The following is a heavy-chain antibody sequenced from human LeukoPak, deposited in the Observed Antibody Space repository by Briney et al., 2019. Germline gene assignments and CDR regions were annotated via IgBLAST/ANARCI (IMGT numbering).Heavy chain of an antibody. V-gene: IGHV3-48*03. D-gene: IGHD6-6*01. CDR3: ARADDSSSGYFDY. CDR2: ISSSGSTI. Sequence: GGSLRLSCAASGFTFSSYEMNWVRQAPGKGLEWVSYISSSGSTIYYTDSVKGRFTISRDNAKNSLYLQMNSLRAEDTAVYYCARADDSSSGYFDYWGQGTLVTVSS. J-gene: IGHJ4*02. CDR1: GFTFSSYE.